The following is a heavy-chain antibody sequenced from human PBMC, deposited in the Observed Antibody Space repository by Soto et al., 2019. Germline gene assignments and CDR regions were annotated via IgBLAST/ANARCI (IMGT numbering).Heavy chain of an antibody. CDR3: ASRSSRDGYNYPVYFDY. CDR1: GFTFSSYS. Sequence: GGSLRLSCAASGFTFSSYSMNLVRQAPGKGLEWVSYISSSSSTIYYADSVKGRFTISRDNAKNSLYLQMNSLRDEDTAVYYCASRSSRDGYNYPVYFDYWGQGTLVTVSS. CDR2: ISSSSSTI. V-gene: IGHV3-48*02. J-gene: IGHJ4*02. D-gene: IGHD5-12*01.